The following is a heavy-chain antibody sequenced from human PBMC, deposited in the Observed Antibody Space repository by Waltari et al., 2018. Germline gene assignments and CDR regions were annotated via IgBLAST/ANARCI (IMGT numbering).Heavy chain of an antibody. CDR3: ARDLIWVQGVATDDY. V-gene: IGHV1-69*08. Sequence: QVQLVQSGAEVKKPGSSVTVSCKASGGTFSSYAISWVRQAPGQGLEWMGRIIPIFGTANYAQKFQGRVTITADKSTSTAYMELSSLRSEDTAVYYCARDLIWVQGVATDDYWGQGTLVTVSS. D-gene: IGHD3-10*01. CDR2: IIPIFGTA. J-gene: IGHJ4*02. CDR1: GGTFSSYA.